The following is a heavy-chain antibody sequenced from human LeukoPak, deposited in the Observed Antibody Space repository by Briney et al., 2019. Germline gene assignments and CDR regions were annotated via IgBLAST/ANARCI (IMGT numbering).Heavy chain of an antibody. CDR3: ARDPDYGDPY. Sequence: GGSLRPSCSASGFSFSDFYMSWFRLSPEKGLEWLAYITSSGTTTEYADSVKGRFTISRVNAKNSLYLQMDSLRPEDTASYYCARDPDYGDPYWGQGTAVTVSS. D-gene: IGHD4/OR15-4a*01. J-gene: IGHJ4*02. V-gene: IGHV3-11*01. CDR2: ITSSGTTT. CDR1: GFSFSDFY.